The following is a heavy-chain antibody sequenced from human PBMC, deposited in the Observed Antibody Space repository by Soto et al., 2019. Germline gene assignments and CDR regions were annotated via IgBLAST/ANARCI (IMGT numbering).Heavy chain of an antibody. J-gene: IGHJ4*02. Sequence: QVHLLQSGAEVKKPGASVKVSCKASGYTFTSYGITWVRQAPGQGLEWMGWISAHKGNTDYAQKLQGSVLVTRDTSPSTAYMGLRSWRSDDTAVYYCARGRYGDYWGQGAVVTVSS. V-gene: IGHV1-18*01. CDR1: GYTFTSYG. CDR2: ISAHKGNT. CDR3: ARGRYGDY. D-gene: IGHD1-1*01.